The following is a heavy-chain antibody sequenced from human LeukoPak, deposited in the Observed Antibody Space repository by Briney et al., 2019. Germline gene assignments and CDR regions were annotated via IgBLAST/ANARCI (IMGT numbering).Heavy chain of an antibody. J-gene: IGHJ4*02. CDR1: GFTFSSYG. V-gene: IGHV3-30*18. CDR2: ISYDGSNK. D-gene: IGHD3-10*01. CDR3: AKDLTGMVRGEGAFDY. Sequence: PGGSLRLSCAASGFTFSSYGMHWVRQAPGKGLEWVAVISYDGSNKYHADSVKGRFAISRDNSKDTLYLQMNSLRAEDTAVYYCAKDLTGMVRGEGAFDYWGQGTLVTVSS.